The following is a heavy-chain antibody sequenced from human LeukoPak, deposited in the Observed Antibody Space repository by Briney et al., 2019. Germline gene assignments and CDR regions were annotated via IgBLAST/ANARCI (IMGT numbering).Heavy chain of an antibody. CDR2: MNPNIGNT. CDR1: GYTFTSYD. V-gene: IGHV1-8*01. J-gene: IGHJ4*02. Sequence: ASVKVSCKASGYTFTSYDINCVRQATGQGREWVGWMNPNIGNTGYAQKFQGRDSMTSNLYIRTHYMEVSSMRSEDRGVYYCARGPFFYYYDSSGYYFYWGQGTLVTVSS. CDR3: ARGPFFYYYDSSGYYFY. D-gene: IGHD3-22*01.